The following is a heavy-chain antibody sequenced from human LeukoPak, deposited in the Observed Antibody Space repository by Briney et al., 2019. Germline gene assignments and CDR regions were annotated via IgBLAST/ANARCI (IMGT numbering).Heavy chain of an antibody. CDR2: INPNSGGT. Sequence: GASVKVSCKASGYTFTGYYMHWVRQAPGQGLEWMGRINPNSGGTNYAQKFQGRVTMTRDTSISTAYMELSRLRSDDTAVYYCARDRRNCSSTSCRTPNWFDPWGQGTLVTVSS. J-gene: IGHJ5*02. CDR1: GYTFTGYY. V-gene: IGHV1-2*06. D-gene: IGHD2-2*01. CDR3: ARDRRNCSSTSCRTPNWFDP.